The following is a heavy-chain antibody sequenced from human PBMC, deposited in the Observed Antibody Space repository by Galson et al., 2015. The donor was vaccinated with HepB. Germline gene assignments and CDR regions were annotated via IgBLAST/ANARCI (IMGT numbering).Heavy chain of an antibody. D-gene: IGHD3-10*01. Sequence: SLRLSCAASGFTFRNYWMSCVRQVPGKGLEWVASIKDDGSERHYVDSVKGRLTISRDNAKNSLYLQMNTLRAEDTAVYYCARVAGTYYYGSGEHYYDYWGQGTLVIVSS. J-gene: IGHJ4*02. CDR3: ARVAGTYYYGSGEHYYDY. V-gene: IGHV3-7*03. CDR2: IKDDGSER. CDR1: GFTFRNYW.